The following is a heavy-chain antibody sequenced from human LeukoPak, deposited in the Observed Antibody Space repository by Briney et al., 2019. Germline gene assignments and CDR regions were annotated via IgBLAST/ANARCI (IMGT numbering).Heavy chain of an antibody. CDR2: INHSGST. Sequence: SETLSLTCAVYGGSFSGYYWSWIRQPPGKGLEWIGEINHSGSTNYSPSLKSRVTISVDTSKNQFSLKLSSVTAADTAVYYCARSQVTRITMIWGQGTMVTVSS. CDR1: GGSFSGYY. V-gene: IGHV4-34*01. CDR3: ARSQVTRITMI. J-gene: IGHJ3*02. D-gene: IGHD3-10*01.